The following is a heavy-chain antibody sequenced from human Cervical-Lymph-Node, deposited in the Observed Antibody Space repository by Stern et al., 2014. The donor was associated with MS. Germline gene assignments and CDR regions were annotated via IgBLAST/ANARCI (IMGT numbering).Heavy chain of an antibody. V-gene: IGHV3-74*02. Sequence: EVQLVESGGGLVQPGGSLRLSCAASGFTLSDYWMHWVRQVPGKGLVWVSRINTDGSSTSYADSVKGRFTISRDNAKNTLYLQMSSLRAEDTAMYYCTRGLPANSHVSDYWGQGTLVIVSS. CDR1: GFTLSDYW. CDR2: INTDGSST. D-gene: IGHD4/OR15-4a*01. J-gene: IGHJ4*02. CDR3: TRGLPANSHVSDY.